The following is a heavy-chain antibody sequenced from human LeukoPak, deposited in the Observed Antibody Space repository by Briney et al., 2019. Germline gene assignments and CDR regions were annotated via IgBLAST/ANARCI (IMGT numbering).Heavy chain of an antibody. CDR2: ISGSGGST. V-gene: IGHV3-23*01. D-gene: IGHD3-10*01. J-gene: IGHJ4*02. CDR3: AKDMSYGSGSYDQN. Sequence: GGSLRLSCAASGFTFSSYAMSWVRQAPGKGLEWVSAISGSGGSTYYADSVKGRFTISRDNSKNTLYLQMNSLRAEDTAVYYCAKDMSYGSGSYDQNWGQGTLVTVSS. CDR1: GFTFSSYA.